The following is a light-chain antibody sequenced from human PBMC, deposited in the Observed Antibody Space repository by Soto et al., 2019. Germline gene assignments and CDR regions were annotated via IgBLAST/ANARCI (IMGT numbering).Light chain of an antibody. CDR3: SSYTSSTNRV. V-gene: IGLV2-14*01. CDR2: DVT. J-gene: IGLJ3*02. Sequence: QSALTQPASVSGSPGQSITISCTGTRSDVGGYNYVSWYQQHPGKAPKLMIYDVTNWPSGVSNRFSGSKSGNTASLTISGLQAEDEADYYCSSYTSSTNRVFGGGTKLTVL. CDR1: RSDVGGYNY.